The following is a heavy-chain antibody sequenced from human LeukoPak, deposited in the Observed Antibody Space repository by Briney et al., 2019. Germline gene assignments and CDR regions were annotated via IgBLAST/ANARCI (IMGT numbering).Heavy chain of an antibody. CDR3: ARGRGYCSSTSCARFDP. V-gene: IGHV1-3*01. CDR1: GYTFTSYA. J-gene: IGHJ5*02. CDR2: INAGNGNT. D-gene: IGHD2-2*01. Sequence: ASVKVSCKASGYTFTSYAMHWVRQAPGQRLEWMGWINAGNGNTKYSQKFQGRVTIIRDTSASTAYMELSSLRSEDTAVYYCARGRGYCSSTSCARFDPWGQGTLVTVSS.